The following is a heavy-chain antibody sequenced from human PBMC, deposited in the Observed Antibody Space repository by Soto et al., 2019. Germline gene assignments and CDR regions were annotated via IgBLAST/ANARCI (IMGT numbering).Heavy chain of an antibody. D-gene: IGHD6-13*01. Sequence: ASVKVSCKASGYTFTSYGISWVRQAPGQGLEWMGWISAYNGNTNYAQKLQGRVTMTTDTSTSTAYMELMSLRSDDTAVYYCARDGNIAAAGTDYYYYMDVWGKGTTVTVSS. V-gene: IGHV1-18*01. CDR2: ISAYNGNT. CDR3: ARDGNIAAAGTDYYYYMDV. J-gene: IGHJ6*03. CDR1: GYTFTSYG.